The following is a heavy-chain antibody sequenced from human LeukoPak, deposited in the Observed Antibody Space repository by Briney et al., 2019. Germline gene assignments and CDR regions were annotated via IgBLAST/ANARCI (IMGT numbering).Heavy chain of an antibody. V-gene: IGHV3-73*01. CDR1: GFTFSGST. D-gene: IGHD2-21*02. J-gene: IGHJ4*02. Sequence: GGPLRLSCAASGFTFSGSTVHWVRQASGKGLEWVGRIKSKTNKYATAYAASVKGRFTISRDDSKNTAYLQMNSLKTEDTAVYYCTRGGDSDYWGQGTLVTVSS. CDR2: IKSKTNKYAT. CDR3: TRGGDSDY.